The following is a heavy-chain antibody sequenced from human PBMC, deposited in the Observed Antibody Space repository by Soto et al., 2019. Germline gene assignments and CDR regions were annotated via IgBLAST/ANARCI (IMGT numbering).Heavy chain of an antibody. V-gene: IGHV5-10-1*01. D-gene: IGHD3-22*01. CDR3: XRQIYDSDTGPNFQYYFDS. Sequence: LKISCKGSGYSFAGYWITWVRQKPGKGLEWMGRIDPSDSQTYYSPSFRGHVTISVTKSITTXXXXXXXXXXXXXXXXXXXRQIYDSDTGPNFQYYFDSWGQGTPVTVSS. CDR1: GYSFAGYW. J-gene: IGHJ4*02. CDR2: IDPSDSQT.